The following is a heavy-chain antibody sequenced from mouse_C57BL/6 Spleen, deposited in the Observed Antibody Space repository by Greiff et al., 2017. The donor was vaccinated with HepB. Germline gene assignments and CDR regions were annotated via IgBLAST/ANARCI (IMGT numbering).Heavy chain of an antibody. CDR2: ISSGSSTI. J-gene: IGHJ1*03. Sequence: EVKLVESGGGLVKPGGSLKLSCAASGFTFSDYGMHWVRQAPEKGLEWVAYISSGSSTIYYADTVKGRFTISRDNAKNTLFLQMTSLRSEDTAMYYCARFPDGSSGYWYFDVWGTGTTVTVSS. V-gene: IGHV5-17*01. CDR3: ARFPDGSSGYWYFDV. CDR1: GFTFSDYG. D-gene: IGHD1-1*01.